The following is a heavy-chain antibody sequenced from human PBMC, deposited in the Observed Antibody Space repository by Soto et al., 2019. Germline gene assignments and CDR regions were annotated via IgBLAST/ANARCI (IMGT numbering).Heavy chain of an antibody. V-gene: IGHV3-23*01. CDR1: GLTFSNYA. Sequence: HPGGSLRLSCAPSGLTFSNYAMSWVRQAPGGGLEWVSSMSGSSSTTYYADSVRGRFTISRDRSKNTLYLQMSSLRAEDTALYYCAKNQERELPRVIDFWGQGTLVTVS. D-gene: IGHD1-7*01. J-gene: IGHJ4*02. CDR3: AKNQERELPRVIDF. CDR2: MSGSSSTT.